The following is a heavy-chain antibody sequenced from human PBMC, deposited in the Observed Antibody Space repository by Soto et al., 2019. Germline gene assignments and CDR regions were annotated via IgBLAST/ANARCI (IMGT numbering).Heavy chain of an antibody. CDR2: IYYSGST. V-gene: IGHV4-31*03. Sequence: QVQLQESGPGLVKPSQTLSLTCTVSGGSISSGGYYWSWIRQHPGKGLAWIGYIYYSGSTYYNPSLKSRVTISVDTSKNQFSLKLSSVTAADTAVYYCARDYGATAEIDYWGQGTLVTVSS. J-gene: IGHJ4*02. CDR1: GGSISSGGYY. D-gene: IGHD5-12*01. CDR3: ARDYGATAEIDY.